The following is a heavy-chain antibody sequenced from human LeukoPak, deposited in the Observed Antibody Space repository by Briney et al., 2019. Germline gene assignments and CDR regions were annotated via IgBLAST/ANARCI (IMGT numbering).Heavy chain of an antibody. CDR3: ARAGHWSGYYTDYYYYGMDV. CDR2: MNPNSGNT. V-gene: IGHV1-8*01. J-gene: IGHJ6*02. CDR1: GYTFTSYG. Sequence: ASVKVSCKASGYTFTSYGINWVRQATGQGLEWMGWMNPNSGNTGYAQKFQGRVTMTRNTSISTAYMELSSLRSEDTAVYYCARAGHWSGYYTDYYYYGMDVWGQGTTVTVSS. D-gene: IGHD3-3*01.